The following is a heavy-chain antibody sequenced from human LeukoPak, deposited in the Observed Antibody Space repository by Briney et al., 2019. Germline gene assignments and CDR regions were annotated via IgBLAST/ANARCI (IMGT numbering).Heavy chain of an antibody. CDR1: GYTFTGYY. V-gene: IGHV1-2*02. J-gene: IGHJ6*03. Sequence: GASVKVSCKASGYTFTGYYMHWVRQAPGQGLEWMGWINPNSGGTNYAQKLQGRVTMTTDTSTSTAYMELRSLRSDDTAVYYCARNYQHYYYYYMDVWGKGTTVTVSS. CDR2: INPNSGGT. CDR3: ARNYQHYYYYYMDV. D-gene: IGHD2-2*01.